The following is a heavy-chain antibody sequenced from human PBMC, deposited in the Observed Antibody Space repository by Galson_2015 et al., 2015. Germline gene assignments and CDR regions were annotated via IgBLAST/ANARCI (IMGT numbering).Heavy chain of an antibody. J-gene: IGHJ4*02. D-gene: IGHD1-1*01. V-gene: IGHV4-38-2*02. CDR2: IYHSGST. CDR3: AREATAGIRPDY. Sequence: SETLSLTCGVSAYSITSGYYWGWIREPPGKGLEWIGSIYHSGSTYYNPSLKSRVTLSVDTSKNQFSLTLSSVTAADTAIYYCAREATAGIRPDYWGQGILVTVSS. CDR1: AYSITSGYY.